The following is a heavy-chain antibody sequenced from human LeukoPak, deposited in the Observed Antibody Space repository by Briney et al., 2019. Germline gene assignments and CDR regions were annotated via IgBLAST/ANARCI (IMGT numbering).Heavy chain of an antibody. CDR2: INHSGST. Sequence: SETLSLTCAVYGGSFSGYYWSWIRQPPGKGLEWIGEINHSGSTNYNPSLKSRVTISVDTSKNQFSLKLSSVTAADTAVYYCARGPPSPLITIFGVVISDWLSYFDYWGQGTLVTVSS. CDR3: ARGPPSPLITIFGVVISDWLSYFDY. CDR1: GGSFSGYY. J-gene: IGHJ4*02. D-gene: IGHD3-3*01. V-gene: IGHV4-34*01.